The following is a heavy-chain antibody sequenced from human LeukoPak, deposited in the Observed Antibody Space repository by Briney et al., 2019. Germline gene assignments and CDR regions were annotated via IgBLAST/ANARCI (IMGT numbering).Heavy chain of an antibody. Sequence: GGSLRLSCAASGFTFSSYSMNWVRQAPGKGLEWVSSISSSSTYIYYADSVKGRFTVSRDNSKNTLYLQMNSLRAEDTAVYYCAKVRAAAGTDYWGQGTLVTVSS. D-gene: IGHD6-13*01. J-gene: IGHJ4*02. CDR3: AKVRAAAGTDY. V-gene: IGHV3-21*04. CDR2: ISSSSTYI. CDR1: GFTFSSYS.